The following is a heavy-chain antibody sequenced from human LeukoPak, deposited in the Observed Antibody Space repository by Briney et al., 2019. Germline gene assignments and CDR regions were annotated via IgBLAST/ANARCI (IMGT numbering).Heavy chain of an antibody. CDR1: GFTFNYNW. CDR2: IQQDGSEK. CDR3: ARVLKLRTRGVMDPLDY. D-gene: IGHD3-10*01. Sequence: GGSLRLSCAASGFTFNYNWLTWVRQAPGKGLEWVANIQQDGSEKYYVDSVKGRFIISRDNAKNSLYLQMNSLRAEDTAVYYCARVLKLRTRGVMDPLDYWGQGTLVTVSS. J-gene: IGHJ4*02. V-gene: IGHV3-7*01.